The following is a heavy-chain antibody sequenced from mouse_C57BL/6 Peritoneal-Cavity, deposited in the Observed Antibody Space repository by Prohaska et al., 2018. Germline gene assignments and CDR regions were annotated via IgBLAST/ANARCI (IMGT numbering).Heavy chain of an antibody. V-gene: IGHV11-2*01. CDR1: GFTFSVFC. CDR2: IKSDGSEI. Sequence: VQLLESGGGLVQPGGSRLLSFEGSGFTFSVFCMSCVRQKTGKTLDWIGDIKSDGSEINYEPSIKDRFTIFRDNDNSNLYRQISNVRSEDTATYFCMRYSKYWYFDVWGTGNKVTVSS. D-gene: IGHD2-5*01. CDR3: MRYSKYWYFDV. J-gene: IGHJ1*03.